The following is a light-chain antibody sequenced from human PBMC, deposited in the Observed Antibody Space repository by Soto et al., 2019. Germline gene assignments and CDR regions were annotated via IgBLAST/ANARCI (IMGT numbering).Light chain of an antibody. CDR2: EGT. CDR3: CSYSISTAYL. CDR1: NSDIASYNR. V-gene: IGLV2-14*02. Sequence: QSALTQPASVSGSPGQSITISCTGTNSDIASYNRVSWYQQYPGEAPKLLTYEGTKRPSGVSLRFSASKYGNTAPLTISALQPEDEADYFCCSYSISTAYLFGTGTKVTVL. J-gene: IGLJ1*01.